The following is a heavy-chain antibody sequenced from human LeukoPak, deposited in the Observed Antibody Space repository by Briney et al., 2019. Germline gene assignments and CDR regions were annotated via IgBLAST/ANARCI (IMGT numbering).Heavy chain of an antibody. CDR3: AKAFLGYCSGGSCFDFDY. CDR2: ISSSGSTI. J-gene: IGHJ4*02. V-gene: IGHV3-48*03. D-gene: IGHD2-15*01. CDR1: GFTFSSYE. Sequence: GGSLRLSCAASGFTFSSYEMNWVRQALGKGLEWVSYISSSGSTIYYADSVKGRFTISRDNSKNTLYLQMNSLRAEDTAVYYCAKAFLGYCSGGSCFDFDYWGQGTLVTVSS.